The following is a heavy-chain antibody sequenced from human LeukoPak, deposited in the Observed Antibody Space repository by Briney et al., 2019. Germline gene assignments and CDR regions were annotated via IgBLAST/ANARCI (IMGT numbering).Heavy chain of an antibody. CDR1: GYTFTSYY. J-gene: IGHJ4*02. D-gene: IGHD3-10*01. V-gene: IGHV1-18*04. CDR2: ISAYNGNT. Sequence: GASVKVSCKASGYTFTSYYMHWVRQAPGQGLEWMGWISAYNGNTSYAQKLQGRVTMTTDTSTSTAYMELRSLRSDDTAVYYCARAFGSGNFDYWGQGTLVTVSS. CDR3: ARAFGSGNFDY.